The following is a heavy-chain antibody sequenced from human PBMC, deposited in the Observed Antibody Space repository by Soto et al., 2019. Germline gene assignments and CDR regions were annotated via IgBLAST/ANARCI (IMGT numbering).Heavy chain of an antibody. CDR2: IYWDDDD. CDR1: DFSLTTTGVG. CDR3: ALRGGSVLWAEAFDV. D-gene: IGHD3-10*01. Sequence: QITLKESGPTLVKPTQTLTLTCSSSDFSLTTTGVGVGWLRQPPGKALEWLALIYWDDDDRYTPSLRSRLTISKDTSKNQVVLTMSNVDPVDTATYYCALRGGSVLWAEAFDVWGQGTMVTVSS. V-gene: IGHV2-5*02. J-gene: IGHJ3*01.